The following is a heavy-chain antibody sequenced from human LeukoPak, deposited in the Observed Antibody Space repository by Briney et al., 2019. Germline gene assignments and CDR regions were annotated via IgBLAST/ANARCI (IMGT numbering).Heavy chain of an antibody. V-gene: IGHV3-48*03. CDR3: ARGGYGDYYPYYYYYGMDV. D-gene: IGHD4-17*01. J-gene: IGHJ6*02. Sequence: GGSLRLSCAASGFTFSSYEMNWVRQAPGKGLEWVSYISSSGSTIYYADSVKGRFTISRDNAKNSLYLQMNSPRAEDTAVYYCARGGYGDYYPYYYYYGMDVWGQGTTVTVSS. CDR2: ISSSGSTI. CDR1: GFTFSSYE.